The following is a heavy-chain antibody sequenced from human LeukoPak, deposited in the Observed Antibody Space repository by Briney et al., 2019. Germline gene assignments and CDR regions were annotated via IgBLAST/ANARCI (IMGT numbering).Heavy chain of an antibody. CDR3: AKMGSPVVVISYFDY. V-gene: IGHV3-23*01. D-gene: IGHD3-22*01. CDR1: GFTFSSYA. Sequence: GGSLRLSCAASGFTFSSYAMSWVGQAPGKGLEWVSGISGSGAGTYYADSVQGRFTIYRDNSKNRLYLQVNSLRAEDTAVYYCAKMGSPVVVISYFDYWGQGTLVTVSS. CDR2: ISGSGAGT. J-gene: IGHJ4*02.